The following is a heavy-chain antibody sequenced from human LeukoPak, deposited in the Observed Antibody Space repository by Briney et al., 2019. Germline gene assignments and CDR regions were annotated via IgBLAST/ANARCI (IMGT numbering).Heavy chain of an antibody. V-gene: IGHV4-30-4*01. CDR3: ARAGGWLRFLDY. J-gene: IGHJ4*02. CDR1: GGSISSGDYY. Sequence: SQTLSLTCTVSGGSISSGDYYWSWIRQPPGKGLEWIGHIYYSGSTFYSPSLKSRVTISIDTSKNQFSLKLSSVTAADTAVYYCARAGGWLRFLDYWGQGTLVTVSS. D-gene: IGHD5-12*01. CDR2: IYYSGST.